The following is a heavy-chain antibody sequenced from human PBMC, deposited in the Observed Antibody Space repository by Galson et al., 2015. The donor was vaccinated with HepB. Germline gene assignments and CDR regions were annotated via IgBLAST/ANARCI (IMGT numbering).Heavy chain of an antibody. J-gene: IGHJ6*03. D-gene: IGHD4-11*01. V-gene: IGHV3-23*01. CDR2: ISGSGGST. Sequence: SLRLSCAASGFTFSSYAMSWVRQAPGKGLEWVSAISGSGGSTYYADSVKGRFTISRDNSKNTLYLQMNSLRAEDTAVYYCARSPAYYSRGRYHFFYMDVWGEGTTVTVSS. CDR1: GFTFSSYA. CDR3: ARSPAYYSRGRYHFFYMDV.